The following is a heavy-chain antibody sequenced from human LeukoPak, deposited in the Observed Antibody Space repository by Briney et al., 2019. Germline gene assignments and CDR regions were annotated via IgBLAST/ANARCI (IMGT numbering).Heavy chain of an antibody. CDR2: MNPNSGNT. CDR3: ARGKTHYYGSGSAYNWFDP. D-gene: IGHD3-10*01. V-gene: IGHV1-8*01. Sequence: ASVKVSCKASGYTFTSYDINWVRQATGQGLEWMGWMNPNSGNTGYAQKFQGRDTMTRNTSISTAYMELSSLRSEDTAVYYCARGKTHYYGSGSAYNWFDPWGQGTLVTVSS. CDR1: GYTFTSYD. J-gene: IGHJ5*02.